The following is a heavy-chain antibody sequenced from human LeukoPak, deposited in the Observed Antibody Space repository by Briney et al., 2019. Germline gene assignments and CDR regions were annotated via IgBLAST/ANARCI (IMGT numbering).Heavy chain of an antibody. CDR1: GGSISSYY. J-gene: IGHJ3*02. V-gene: IGHV4-59*08. CDR2: IYYSGST. CDR3: ARHRVPDYDFWSGYLDAFDI. D-gene: IGHD3-3*01. Sequence: SETLSLTCTVSGGSISSYYWSWIRQPPGKGLEWIGYIYYSGSTNYNPSLKSRVTISVDTSKNQFSQKLSSVTAADTAVYYCARHRVPDYDFWSGYLDAFDIWGQGTMVTVSS.